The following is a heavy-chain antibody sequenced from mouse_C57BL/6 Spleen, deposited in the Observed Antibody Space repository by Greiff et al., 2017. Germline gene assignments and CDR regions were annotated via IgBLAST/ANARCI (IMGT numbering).Heavy chain of an antibody. D-gene: IGHD1-3*01. CDR3: ANHISGSSYAMDY. CDR2: INPNNGGT. Sequence: VQLQQSGPELVKPGASVKMSCKASGYTFTDYNMHWVKQSHGKSLEWIGYINPNNGGTSSNQKFKGKATLTVNKSSSTAYMVLLILTSEYSADDYCANHISGSSYAMDYWGQGTAVTVSS. J-gene: IGHJ4*01. CDR1: GYTFTDYN. V-gene: IGHV1-22*01.